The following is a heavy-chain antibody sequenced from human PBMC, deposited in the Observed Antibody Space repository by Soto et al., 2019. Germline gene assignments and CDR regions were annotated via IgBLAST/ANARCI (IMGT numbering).Heavy chain of an antibody. CDR1: GGSVSSGGFY. CDR2: IYSSGTT. Sequence: SETLSLTCAVSGGSVSSGGFYWSWLRQPPGKGLEWIGYIYSSGTTYYYPSLSSRVAISLDTSKNHFSLRLSSVTAADTAMYYCASFGGYSYGLLDYWGQGALVTVSS. V-gene: IGHV4-30-4*01. CDR3: ASFGGYSYGLLDY. D-gene: IGHD5-18*01. J-gene: IGHJ4*02.